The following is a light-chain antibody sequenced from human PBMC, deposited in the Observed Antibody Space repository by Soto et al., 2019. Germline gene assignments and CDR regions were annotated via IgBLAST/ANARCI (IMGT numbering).Light chain of an antibody. CDR1: SSNIGTNT. Sequence: QSVLTQPPSASATPGQRVFISCSGGSSNIGTNTVNWYQQLPGTAPKVLIYSTNRRPSGVPDRFSGSKSGTSASLAISGLQSEDEADYFCAGWDDGLNGPVFGGGTKLTVL. J-gene: IGLJ2*01. V-gene: IGLV1-44*01. CDR3: AGWDDGLNGPV. CDR2: STN.